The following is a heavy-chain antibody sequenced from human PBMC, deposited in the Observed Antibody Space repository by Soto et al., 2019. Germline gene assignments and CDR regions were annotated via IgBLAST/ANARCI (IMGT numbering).Heavy chain of an antibody. V-gene: IGHV4-34*01. CDR2: INHSGST. CDR1: GGSFSGYY. CDR3: ARGSIAAAGTGAFDI. D-gene: IGHD6-13*01. Sequence: SETLSLTCAVYGGSFSGYYWSWIRQPPGKGLEWIGEINHSGSTNYNPSLKSRVTISVDTSKNQFSLKLSSVTAADTAVYYCARGSIAAAGTGAFDIWGQGTMVTVSS. J-gene: IGHJ3*02.